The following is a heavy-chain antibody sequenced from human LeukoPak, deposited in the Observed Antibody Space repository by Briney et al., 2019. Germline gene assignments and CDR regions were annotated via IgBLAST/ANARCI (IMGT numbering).Heavy chain of an antibody. D-gene: IGHD5-18*01. J-gene: IGHJ4*02. CDR3: ARGGYSYGYAPPY. CDR2: ITNDGSST. V-gene: IGHV3-74*01. CDR1: ELTFSSHW. Sequence: GGSLRLSCAASELTFSSHWMHWVRQAPGRGLVWVSRITNDGSSTTYADSVKGRFTISRDNAKNMLYLQVNSLRAEDTAVYYCARGGYSYGYAPPYWGQGTLVTVSS.